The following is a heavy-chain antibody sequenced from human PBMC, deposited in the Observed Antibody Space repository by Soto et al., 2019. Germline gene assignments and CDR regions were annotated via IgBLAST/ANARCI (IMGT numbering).Heavy chain of an antibody. J-gene: IGHJ4*02. CDR3: AKAETYDFWSGLHFDY. CDR2: ISGSGGST. D-gene: IGHD3-3*01. Sequence: LRLSCVASGVTFSSFAMSWVRQSPGKGLEWVSTISGSGGSTYYADSVKGRLTISRDNSKNTLSLHINSLRAEDTAVYYCAKAETYDFWSGLHFDYWGQGTLVTVSS. CDR1: GVTFSSFA. V-gene: IGHV3-23*01.